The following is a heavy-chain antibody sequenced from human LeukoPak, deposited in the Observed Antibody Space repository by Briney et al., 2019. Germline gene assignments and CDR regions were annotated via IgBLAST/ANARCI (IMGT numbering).Heavy chain of an antibody. V-gene: IGHV3-23*01. J-gene: IGHJ4*02. CDR3: AKFSGSYYTNYFDY. D-gene: IGHD3-10*01. CDR2: ISGSGGST. Sequence: GGSLRLSCAASGFTLSSYAMSWVRQAPGKGLEWASAISGSGGSTYYADSVKGRFTISRDNSKNTLYLQMNSLRAEDTAVYYCAKFSGSYYTNYFDYWGQGTLVTVSS. CDR1: GFTLSSYA.